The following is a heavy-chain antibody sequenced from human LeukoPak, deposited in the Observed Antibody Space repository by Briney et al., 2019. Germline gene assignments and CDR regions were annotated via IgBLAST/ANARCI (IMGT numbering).Heavy chain of an antibody. V-gene: IGHV1-69*01. CDR3: AINYYGSGSYLKGPYYYYMDV. CDR2: IIPIFGTA. Sequence: PVKVSCKASGGTFSSYAISWVRQAPGQGLEWMGGIIPIFGTANYAQKFQGRVTITADESTSTAYMELSSLRSEDTAVYYCAINYYGSGSYLKGPYYYYMDVWGKGTTVTISS. J-gene: IGHJ6*03. D-gene: IGHD3-10*01. CDR1: GGTFSSYA.